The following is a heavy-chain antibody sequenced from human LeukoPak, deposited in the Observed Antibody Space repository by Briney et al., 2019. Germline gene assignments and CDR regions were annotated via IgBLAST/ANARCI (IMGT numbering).Heavy chain of an antibody. CDR2: NSGSGGST. D-gene: IGHD3-3*01. V-gene: IGHV3-23*01. CDR1: GFTFDDHG. Sequence: GGSLRLTCIASGFTFDDHGMSWVRQAPGKGLEWFSSNSGSGGSTYYADSVKGRVTISRDNSKNKLYLQMNSLRAEDTAVYYCTKDLWRGELIPVGFDYWGQGTLVTVSS. J-gene: IGHJ4*02. CDR3: TKDLWRGELIPVGFDY.